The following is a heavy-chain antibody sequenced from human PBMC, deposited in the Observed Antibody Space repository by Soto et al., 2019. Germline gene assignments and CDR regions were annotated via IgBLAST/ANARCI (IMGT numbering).Heavy chain of an antibody. D-gene: IGHD3-10*01. V-gene: IGHV4-39*01. CDR2: LFYGGTT. J-gene: IGHJ4*02. Sequence: QVQLQESGPGLVKPSETLSLTCTVSGGSISGYYWTWIRQPPGKGLEWVGSLFYGGTTAYNPSLKRRLTMSLDTSKNHFSLKLRSVTAADTAVYYCARHRGPAPVYWGQGTLVTASS. CDR1: GGSISGYY. CDR3: ARHRGPAPVY.